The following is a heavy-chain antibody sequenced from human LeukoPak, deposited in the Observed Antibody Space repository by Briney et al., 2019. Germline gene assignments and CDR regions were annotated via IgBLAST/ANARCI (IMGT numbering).Heavy chain of an antibody. J-gene: IGHJ5*02. CDR3: ARDGGKLAEKKFDP. V-gene: IGHV1-18*01. Sequence: ASVKVSCKASGYTFTSYGISWVRQAPGQAPGQGLEWMGWISAYNGNTKYAQKLQGRVTMTTDTSTSTAYMEGRSLRSDDTAVYYCARDGGKLAEKKFDPWGQGTLVTVSS. CDR2: ISAYNGNT. CDR1: GYTFTSYG. D-gene: IGHD3-16*01.